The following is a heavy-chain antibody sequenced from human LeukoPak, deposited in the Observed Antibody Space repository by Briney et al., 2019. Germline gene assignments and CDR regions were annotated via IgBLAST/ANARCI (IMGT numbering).Heavy chain of an antibody. D-gene: IGHD3-22*01. Sequence: SQTLSLTCAISGDSVSSNSAAWNWIRQSPSRGLEWLGRTYYRSKWYNDYAVSVKSRITINPDTSKNQFSLQRNSVTPEDTAVYYCARDGQGYYDSSGNFDYWGQGTLVTVSS. CDR3: ARDGQGYYDSSGNFDY. CDR1: GDSVSSNSAA. J-gene: IGHJ4*02. CDR2: TYYRSKWYN. V-gene: IGHV6-1*01.